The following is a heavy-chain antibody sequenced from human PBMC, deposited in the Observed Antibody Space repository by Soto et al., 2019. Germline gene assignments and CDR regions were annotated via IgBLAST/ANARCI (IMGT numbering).Heavy chain of an antibody. CDR2: IIPIFGTA. Sequence: QVQLVQSGAEVKKPGYSVKVSCKASGGTFSSYAISWVRQDPGQGLEWMGGIIPIFGTANYAQKFKGRVPITADESTSTAYMELSSLRSEDTAVYYCARDPLSYGPLRIWGQGTLVTVSS. CDR1: GGTFSSYA. D-gene: IGHD4-17*01. J-gene: IGHJ4*02. CDR3: ARDPLSYGPLRI. V-gene: IGHV1-69*12.